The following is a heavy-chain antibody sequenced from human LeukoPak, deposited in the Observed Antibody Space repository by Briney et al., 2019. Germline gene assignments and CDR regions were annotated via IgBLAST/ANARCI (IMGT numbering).Heavy chain of an antibody. CDR2: ISAYNGNT. CDR3: ARGGLLRYSSSWTPFDY. CDR1: GGTFSSYG. J-gene: IGHJ4*02. D-gene: IGHD6-13*01. V-gene: IGHV1-18*01. Sequence: ASVKVSCKASGGTFSSYGISWVRQAPGQGLEWMGWISAYNGNTNYAQKLQGRVTMTTDTSTSTAYMELRSLRSDDTAVYYCARGGLLRYSSSWTPFDYWGQGTLVTVSS.